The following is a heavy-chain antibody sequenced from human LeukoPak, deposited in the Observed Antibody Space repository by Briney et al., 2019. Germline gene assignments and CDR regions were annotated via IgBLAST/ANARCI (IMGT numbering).Heavy chain of an antibody. D-gene: IGHD3-16*01. V-gene: IGHV4-4*02. CDR3: ASGGTTSLYYFDY. CDR1: GGSISSSNW. Sequence: PSETLSLTCAVSGGSISSSNWWSWVRQPPGKGLEWIGEIYHSGSTNYNPSLKSRVTISVDKSKNQFSLKLSSVTAADTAVYYCASGGTTSLYYFDYWGQGTLVTVSS. J-gene: IGHJ4*02. CDR2: IYHSGST.